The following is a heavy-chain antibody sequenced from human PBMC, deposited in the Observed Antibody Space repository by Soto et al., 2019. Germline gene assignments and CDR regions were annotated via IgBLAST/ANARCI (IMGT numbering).Heavy chain of an antibody. V-gene: IGHV3-7*01. J-gene: IGHJ6*02. CDR3: ASDEAGYRQSYDFGMDV. D-gene: IGHD5-12*01. Sequence: DSVKGRFTISRDNAKNSLYLQMNSLRADDTAVHYCASDEAGYRQSYDFGMDVWGQGTTVTVSS.